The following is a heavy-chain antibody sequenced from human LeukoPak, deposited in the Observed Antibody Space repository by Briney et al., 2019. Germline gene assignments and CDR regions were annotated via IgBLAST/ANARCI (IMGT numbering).Heavy chain of an antibody. D-gene: IGHD7-27*01. V-gene: IGHV1-18*01. CDR3: ARDRLTGGASPPRADN. Sequence: ASVKVSCKASGYRFTSYDISWVRQAPGQGLEWMGWISAYNGNTNYAQKFQGRVTMTTDTSTSTAYMELRSLRSDDTAVYYCARDRLTGGASPPRADNWGQGTLVTVSS. CDR2: ISAYNGNT. CDR1: GYRFTSYD. J-gene: IGHJ4*02.